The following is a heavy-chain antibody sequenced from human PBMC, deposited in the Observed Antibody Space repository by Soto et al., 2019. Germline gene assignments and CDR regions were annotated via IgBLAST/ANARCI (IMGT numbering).Heavy chain of an antibody. CDR1: GGSISSTIYY. D-gene: IGHD2-15*01. V-gene: IGHV4-39*01. Sequence: SETLSLTCTVSGGSISSTIYYWAWIRQPPGKGLDWIGSIYYSGTTYYSGSLRSRLTMSVDTSKNQFSLSVNSVTAADTALYYCSRHYCSGGSCYYFGMDVWGQGTTVTVSS. J-gene: IGHJ6*02. CDR3: SRHYCSGGSCYYFGMDV. CDR2: IYYSGTT.